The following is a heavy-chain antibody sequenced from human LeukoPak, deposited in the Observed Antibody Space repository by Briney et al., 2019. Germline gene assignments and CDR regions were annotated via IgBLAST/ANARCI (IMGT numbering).Heavy chain of an antibody. D-gene: IGHD3-10*01. V-gene: IGHV5-51*01. CDR3: AKGVSGTNHGLDV. CDR1: GYSSINYW. CDR2: IYPADSDT. J-gene: IGHJ6*02. Sequence: GESLKISCWGSGYSSINYWSAWLRQMPGRGVEGFGIIYPADSDTRYSPSSEDQVTISADKSISTAYLQRSSLKASDSAMYYCAKGVSGTNHGLDVWGQGTLVIVSS.